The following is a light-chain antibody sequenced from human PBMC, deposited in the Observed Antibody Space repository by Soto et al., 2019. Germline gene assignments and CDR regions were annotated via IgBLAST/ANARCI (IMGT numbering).Light chain of an antibody. CDR3: QSYDSSLSGSGV. CDR1: SSNIGGGYD. CDR2: GNS. Sequence: QSVLTQPPSVSGAPGQRVTISCTGSSSNIGGGYDVHWYQQLPGTAPKLLIYGNSNPPPGVPDRFSGSKSGSSASLAITGLQAEDEADYYCQSYDSSLSGSGVFGGGTKVTVL. V-gene: IGLV1-40*01. J-gene: IGLJ2*01.